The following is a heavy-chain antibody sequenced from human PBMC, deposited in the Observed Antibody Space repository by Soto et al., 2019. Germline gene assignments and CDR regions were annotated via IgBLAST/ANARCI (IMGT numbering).Heavy chain of an antibody. V-gene: IGHV1-46*01. D-gene: IGHD2-21*02. CDR1: GYTFTSYY. CDR2: INPSGGST. CDR3: PRDMGNTVVVTATAVDY. Sequence: SVKVSCKASGYTFTSYYMHWVRQAPGQGLEWMGIINPSGGSTSYAQKFQGRVTMTRDTSTSTVYMELSSLRSEDTAVYYRPRDMGNTVVVTATAVDYWGQGTLVTVSS. J-gene: IGHJ4*02.